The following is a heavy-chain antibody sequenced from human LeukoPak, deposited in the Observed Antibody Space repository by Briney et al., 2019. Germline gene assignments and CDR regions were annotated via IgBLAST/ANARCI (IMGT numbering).Heavy chain of an antibody. J-gene: IGHJ6*04. CDR1: EFSVGSNY. CDR2: ISSSGSTI. D-gene: IGHD3-10*02. Sequence: GGSLRLSCAASEFSVGSNYMTWVRQAPGKGLEWVSYISSSGSTIYYADSVKGRFTISRDNAKNSLYLQMNSLRAEDTAVYYCAELGITMIGGVWGKGTTVTISS. V-gene: IGHV3-48*03. CDR3: AELGITMIGGV.